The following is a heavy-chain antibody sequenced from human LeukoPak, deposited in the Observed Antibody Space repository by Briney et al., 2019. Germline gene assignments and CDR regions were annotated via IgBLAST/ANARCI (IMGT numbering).Heavy chain of an antibody. D-gene: IGHD6-13*01. CDR3: ARDTWYSNSWLHAFAI. J-gene: IGHJ3*02. CDR2: INSNSKTI. Sequence: GGSLRLSCAASGFTFSDYAMNWGRQAPGKGLEWLSFINSNSKTIYYADSVKGRFTISRDNAKNSLYLQMNSLRAEDTGVYYCARDTWYSNSWLHAFAIWGQGTVVTVSS. V-gene: IGHV3-48*01. CDR1: GFTFSDYA.